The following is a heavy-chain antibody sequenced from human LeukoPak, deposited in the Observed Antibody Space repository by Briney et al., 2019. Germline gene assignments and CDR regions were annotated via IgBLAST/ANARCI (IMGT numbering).Heavy chain of an antibody. CDR2: IYTSGST. CDR3: ARHLPFYYMDV. CDR1: GGSISSYY. V-gene: IGHV4-4*09. J-gene: IGHJ6*03. Sequence: SETLSLTCTVSGGSISSYYWSWIRQPPGKGLEWIGYIYTSGSTNYNPSLKSRVTISVDTSKNQFSLKLSSVTAADTAVYYCARHLPFYYMDVWGKGTTVTVSS.